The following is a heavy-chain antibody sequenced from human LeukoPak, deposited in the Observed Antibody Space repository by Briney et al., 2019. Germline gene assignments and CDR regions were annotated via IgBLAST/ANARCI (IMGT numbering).Heavy chain of an antibody. J-gene: IGHJ5*02. CDR2: IYTSGST. CDR1: GGSISSYY. CDR3: ARSTYGDYENWFDP. D-gene: IGHD4-17*01. V-gene: IGHV4-4*07. Sequence: SETLSLTCTVSGGSISSYYWSWLRPPAGKGLDGIGRIYTSGSTNYNPSLKSRVTISVDKSKIQFSLKLSSVTAADTAVYYCARSTYGDYENWFDPWGQGTLVTVSS.